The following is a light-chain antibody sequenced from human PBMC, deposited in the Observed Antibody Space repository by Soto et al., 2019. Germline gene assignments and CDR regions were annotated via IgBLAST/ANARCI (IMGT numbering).Light chain of an antibody. CDR2: VNSDGSH. CDR1: SGHSRYA. CDR3: QTWGSGSWV. V-gene: IGLV4-69*01. Sequence: QLVLTQSPSASASLGASVKLTCTRTSGHSRYAIAWHQQQPEKGPRYLMKVNSDGSHSKGDGIPDRFSGSSSGAERYLTISSLQSEDEADFYCQTWGSGSWVFGGGTKLTVL. J-gene: IGLJ3*02.